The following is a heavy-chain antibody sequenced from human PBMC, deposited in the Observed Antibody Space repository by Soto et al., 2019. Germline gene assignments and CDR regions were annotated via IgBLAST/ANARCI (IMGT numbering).Heavy chain of an antibody. Sequence: KPSETLSLTCAVYGGSVNGYYWNWIRQPPGKGLEWIGEINHTGGTHYNPSLKSRVTMSVDTSKNQFSLRLSSVTAVDTAIYYCATRITVFGLLIPPFDPWGQGTQVTVSS. CDR3: ATRITVFGLLIPPFDP. V-gene: IGHV4-34*01. CDR1: GGSVNGYY. CDR2: INHTGGT. J-gene: IGHJ5*02. D-gene: IGHD3-3*01.